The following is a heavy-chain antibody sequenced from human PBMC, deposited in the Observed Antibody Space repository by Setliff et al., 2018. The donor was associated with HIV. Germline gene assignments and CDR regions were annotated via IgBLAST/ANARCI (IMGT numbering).Heavy chain of an antibody. Sequence: PSETLSLTCAVSGGSISSGNWWSWVRQPPGKRLEWIGEIYHSGITNYNPSLKSRVTISVDKSKNQFSLKPSSVTAADTAVYYCASTTYYYDSSGYNSWPLFDYWGQGTLVTVSS. V-gene: IGHV4-4*02. CDR1: GGSISSGNW. CDR2: IYHSGIT. J-gene: IGHJ4*02. D-gene: IGHD3-22*01. CDR3: ASTTYYYDSSGYNSWPLFDY.